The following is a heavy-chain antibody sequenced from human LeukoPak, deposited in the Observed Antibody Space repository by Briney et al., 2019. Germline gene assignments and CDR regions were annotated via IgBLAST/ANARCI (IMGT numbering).Heavy chain of an antibody. D-gene: IGHD1-20*01. CDR3: ARDRYNYVYYYYYGMDV. CDR1: GFTFSSYA. V-gene: IGHV3-30-3*01. CDR2: ISYDGSNK. Sequence: GGSLRLSCAASGFTFSSYAMHWVRQAPGKGLEWVAVISYDGSNKYYADSVKGRFTISRDNSKNTLYLQMNSLRAEDTAVYYCARDRYNYVYYYYYGMDVWGQGTTVTVSS. J-gene: IGHJ6*02.